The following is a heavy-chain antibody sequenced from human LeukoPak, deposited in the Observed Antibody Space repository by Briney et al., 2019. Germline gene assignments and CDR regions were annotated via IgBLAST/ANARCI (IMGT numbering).Heavy chain of an antibody. V-gene: IGHV3-74*01. CDR3: ARRGAATDAFDI. Sequence: PGGSLRLSCAASGFTFSSYWMHWVRQAPGKGLVWVSRINSDGSSTSYADSVKGRFTISRDNAKNTLYLQMNSLRAEDTAMYYCARRGAATDAFDIWGQGTMVTVSS. D-gene: IGHD1-26*01. J-gene: IGHJ3*02. CDR2: INSDGSST. CDR1: GFTFSSYW.